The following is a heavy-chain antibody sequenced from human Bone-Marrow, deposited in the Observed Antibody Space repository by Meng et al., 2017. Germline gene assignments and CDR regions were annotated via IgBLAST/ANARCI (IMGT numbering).Heavy chain of an antibody. CDR1: GFTFSSYE. J-gene: IGHJ3*02. V-gene: IGHV3-48*03. CDR2: ISSSGSTI. CDR3: ARGYSSSGYYKIDAFDI. D-gene: IGHD3-22*01. Sequence: GESLKISCAASGFTFSSYEMNWVRQAPGKGPEWVSYISSSGSTIYYADSVKGRFTISRDNAKNSLYLQMNSLRAEDTAVYYCARGYSSSGYYKIDAFDIWGQGTMVTVSS.